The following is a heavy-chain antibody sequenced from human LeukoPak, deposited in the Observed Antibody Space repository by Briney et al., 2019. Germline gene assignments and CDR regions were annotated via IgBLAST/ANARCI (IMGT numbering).Heavy chain of an antibody. CDR3: ARAGWGIAAAGWY. CDR2: IIPILGIA. Sequence: SVKVSCKASGGTFSSYAISWVRQAPGQGLEWMGRIIPILGIANYAQKFQGRVTITADKSTSTAYMELSSLRSEDTAVYYCARAGWGIAAAGWYWGQGTLVTVSS. V-gene: IGHV1-69*04. CDR1: GGTFSSYA. D-gene: IGHD6-13*01. J-gene: IGHJ4*02.